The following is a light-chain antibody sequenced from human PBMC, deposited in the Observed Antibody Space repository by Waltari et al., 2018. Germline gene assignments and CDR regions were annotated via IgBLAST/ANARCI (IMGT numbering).Light chain of an antibody. J-gene: IGKJ4*01. CDR2: DTS. V-gene: IGKV3-11*01. CDR1: QSVSSY. Sequence: EIVFTQSPATLSLSPGERATLSCWASQSVSSYLAWYQQKPGQAPRLLIYDTSNRATGIPARFSGSGSGTDFTLTISSIEYEDFAVYYCHQRASWPLTFGGGTKVEIK. CDR3: HQRASWPLT.